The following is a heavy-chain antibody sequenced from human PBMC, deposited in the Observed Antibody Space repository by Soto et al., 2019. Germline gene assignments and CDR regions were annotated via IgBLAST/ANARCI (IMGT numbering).Heavy chain of an antibody. Sequence: QVQLVESGGGVVQPGRSLRLSCAASGFTFSSYAMHWVRQAPGKGLEWVAVISYDGSNKYYADSVKGRFTISRDNSKNALYLQMNSLRAEDTAVYYCARGLDSGSYFGDGMDVWGQGTTVTVSS. CDR3: ARGLDSGSYFGDGMDV. D-gene: IGHD1-26*01. CDR1: GFTFSSYA. J-gene: IGHJ6*02. V-gene: IGHV3-30-3*01. CDR2: ISYDGSNK.